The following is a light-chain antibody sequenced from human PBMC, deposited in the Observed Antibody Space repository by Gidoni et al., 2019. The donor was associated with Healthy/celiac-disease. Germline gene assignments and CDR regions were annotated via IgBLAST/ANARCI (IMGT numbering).Light chain of an antibody. V-gene: IGKV1-39*01. CDR1: QSISSD. J-gene: IGKJ4*01. CDR2: AAS. CDR3: QQSYSTPQVT. Sequence: DIQMTQSPSSLSASVGDRVTITCRASQSISSDLNWYQQKPGKAPKLLIYAASSLQSGVPSRFSGSGSGTDFTLTISSLQPEDFANYYCQQSYSTPQVTFGGGTKVEIK.